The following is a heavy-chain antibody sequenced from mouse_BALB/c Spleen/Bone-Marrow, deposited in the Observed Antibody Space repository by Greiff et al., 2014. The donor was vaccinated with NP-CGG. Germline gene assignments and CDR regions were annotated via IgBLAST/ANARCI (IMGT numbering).Heavy chain of an antibody. CDR3: AIYYYGSSGFAY. CDR2: VDPANGNT. V-gene: IGHV14-3*02. J-gene: IGHJ3*01. D-gene: IGHD1-1*01. CDR1: GFNIKDTY. Sequence: VQLQQSGAELVKPGASVKLSCTASGFNIKDTYMHWVKQRPEQGLEWIGRVDPANGNTKYDPKFQGKATITADPSSNTASLQLSSLTSEDTAVYYCAIYYYGSSGFAYWGQGTLVTVSA.